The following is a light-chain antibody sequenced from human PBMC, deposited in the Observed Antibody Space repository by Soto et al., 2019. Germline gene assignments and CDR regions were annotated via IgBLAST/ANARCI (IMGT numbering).Light chain of an antibody. V-gene: IGKV1-9*01. CDR3: QQFSSYWE. Sequence: DIHLTHSRHFPFLAIGGSVTITFRASQVISTSLAWYQVKPGKAPKLLIYAASTLESGVPSRFSGSGYGTEFILTISSLQPEDFATYYSQQFSSYWEFGQGTKVEI. CDR2: AAS. CDR1: QVISTS. J-gene: IGKJ1*01.